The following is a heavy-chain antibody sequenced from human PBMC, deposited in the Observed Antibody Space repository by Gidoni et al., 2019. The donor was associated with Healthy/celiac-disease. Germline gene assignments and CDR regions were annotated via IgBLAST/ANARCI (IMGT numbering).Heavy chain of an antibody. Sequence: EVQLVESGGGLVQPGRSLRLSCTASGFPFGDYAMSWVRQAPGKGLEWVGFIRSKAYGGTTEYAASVKGRFTISRDDSKSIAYLQMNSLKTEDTAVYYCTRAYQPLLLFDYWGQGTLVTVSS. CDR1: GFPFGDYA. J-gene: IGHJ4*02. CDR2: IRSKAYGGTT. D-gene: IGHD2-2*01. V-gene: IGHV3-49*04. CDR3: TRAYQPLLLFDY.